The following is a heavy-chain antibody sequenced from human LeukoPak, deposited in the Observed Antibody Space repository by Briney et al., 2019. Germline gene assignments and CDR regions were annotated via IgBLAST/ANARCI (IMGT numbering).Heavy chain of an antibody. CDR2: TSGSGGST. CDR1: GFTFRSYA. V-gene: IGHV3-23*01. D-gene: IGHD5-18*01. Sequence: AGGSLRLSCAASGFTFRSYAMNWVRQAPGKGLEWVSGTSGSGGSTFYADSVKGRFTMSRDNSEDTLYLQMNSLRAEDTAVYYCAKSGGYSYVENFDYWGQGTLVTVSS. J-gene: IGHJ4*02. CDR3: AKSGGYSYVENFDY.